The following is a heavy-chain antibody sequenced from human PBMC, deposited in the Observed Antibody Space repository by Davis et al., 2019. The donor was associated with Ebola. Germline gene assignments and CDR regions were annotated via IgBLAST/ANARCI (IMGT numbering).Heavy chain of an antibody. Sequence: GESLKISCAASGFTFSSHSMNWVRQAPGKGLEWVSSISSSSSYIYYADSVKGRFTISRDNAKNSLYLQMTSLSAEDTAVYYCARDVVGYCSGGSCWGQGTLVTVSS. D-gene: IGHD2-15*01. J-gene: IGHJ4*02. V-gene: IGHV3-21*01. CDR2: ISSSSSYI. CDR3: ARDVVGYCSGGSC. CDR1: GFTFSSHS.